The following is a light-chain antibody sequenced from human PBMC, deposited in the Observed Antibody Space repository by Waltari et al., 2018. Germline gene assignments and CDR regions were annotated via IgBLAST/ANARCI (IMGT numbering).Light chain of an antibody. CDR2: SAS. V-gene: IGKV1-39*01. J-gene: IGKJ2*01. CDR1: QSISTY. Sequence: DIQMTQSPSSLSASVGDSVSITCRASQSISTYFSWYQQKPGEAPKLLIFSASSLQSGVPSRFTGTGSGTDFTLTISSLQPEDSATYYCQQSYNYHPYTFGQGTKLEIK. CDR3: QQSYNYHPYT.